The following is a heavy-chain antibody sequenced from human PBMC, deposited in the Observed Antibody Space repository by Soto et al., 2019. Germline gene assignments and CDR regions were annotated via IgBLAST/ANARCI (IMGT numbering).Heavy chain of an antibody. V-gene: IGHV3-30-3*01. D-gene: IGHD2-15*01. J-gene: IGHJ6*02. CDR2: ISYDGSNK. CDR3: ARETVVTPYYGMDV. Sequence: QVQLVESGGGVVQPWRALRLSCAASGFTFSSYAMHWVRQAPGKGLERVAVISYDGSNKYYADSVKGRFTISRDNSKNTLYLQMNSLRAEDTAVYYCARETVVTPYYGMDVWGQGTTVTVSS. CDR1: GFTFSSYA.